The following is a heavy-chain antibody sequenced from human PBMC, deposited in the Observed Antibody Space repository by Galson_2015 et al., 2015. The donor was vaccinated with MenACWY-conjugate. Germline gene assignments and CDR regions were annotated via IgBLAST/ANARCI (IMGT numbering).Heavy chain of an antibody. V-gene: IGHV3-48*04. D-gene: IGHD6-19*01. Sequence: SLRLSCAASGFTFSSYSMNWVRQAPGKGLEWVSYISSSSSTIYYADSVKGRFTISGDNAKNSLYLQMNSLRAEDTAVYYCANEGTSTSGWYFFDYWGQGTLVTVSS. CDR3: ANEGTSTSGWYFFDY. CDR1: GFTFSSYS. J-gene: IGHJ4*02. CDR2: ISSSSSTI.